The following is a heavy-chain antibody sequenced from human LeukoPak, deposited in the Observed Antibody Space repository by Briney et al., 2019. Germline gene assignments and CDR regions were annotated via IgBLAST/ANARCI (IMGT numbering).Heavy chain of an antibody. CDR1: GFPFSSYW. D-gene: IGHD4-17*01. Sequence: GGSLRLSCVASGFPFSSYWMTWVRQAPGKGLEWVSAISISGDRTYYAHSVKGRFTISKDNSKNTVYLQMNSLRAEDTAVYYCANEIRPNDYWGQGTLVTVSS. J-gene: IGHJ4*02. CDR2: ISISGDRT. CDR3: ANEIRPNDY. V-gene: IGHV3-23*01.